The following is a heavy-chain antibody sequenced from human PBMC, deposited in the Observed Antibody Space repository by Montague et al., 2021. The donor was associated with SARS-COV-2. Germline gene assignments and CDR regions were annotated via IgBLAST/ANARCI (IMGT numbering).Heavy chain of an antibody. J-gene: IGHJ6*02. D-gene: IGHD4-17*01. CDR2: IYYSGST. Sequence: SETLSLTCTVSGGSISSYYWSWIRQPPGKGLEWIGYIYYSGSTNYNPSLKSRVTISLDTSKNQFSLKLNSVTAADTAVYYCARDYGDYSYYYGLDIWGQGTTVTVSS. CDR3: ARDYGDYSYYYGLDI. CDR1: GGSISSYY. V-gene: IGHV4-59*01.